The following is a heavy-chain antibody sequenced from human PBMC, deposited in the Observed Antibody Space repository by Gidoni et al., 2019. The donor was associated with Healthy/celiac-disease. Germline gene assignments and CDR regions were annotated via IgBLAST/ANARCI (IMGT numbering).Heavy chain of an antibody. J-gene: IGHJ5*02. D-gene: IGHD2-2*01. CDR3: AREGIVVVPAGRDYNWFDP. Sequence: QVQLQESGPGLVKPSETLSLTCTVSGYSISSGYYWGWIRQPPGKGLEWIGSIYHSGSTYYNPSLKSRVTISVDTSKNQFSLKLSSVTAADTAVYYCAREGIVVVPAGRDYNWFDPWGQGTLVTVSS. CDR1: GYSISSGYY. V-gene: IGHV4-38-2*02. CDR2: IYHSGST.